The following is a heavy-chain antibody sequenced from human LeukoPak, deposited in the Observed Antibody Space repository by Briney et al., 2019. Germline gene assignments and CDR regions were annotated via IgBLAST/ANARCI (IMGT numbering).Heavy chain of an antibody. CDR3: ARSGDYYYGMDV. CDR1: GGTFSSYA. V-gene: IGHV1-69*13. D-gene: IGHD2-15*01. CDR2: IIPIFGAA. Sequence: GASVKVSCKASGGTFSSYAIGWVRQAPGQGREWMGGIIPIFGAANYAQKFQGRVTITADESTSTAYMELSSLRSEGTAVYYCARSGDYYYGMDVWGQGTTVTVSS. J-gene: IGHJ6*02.